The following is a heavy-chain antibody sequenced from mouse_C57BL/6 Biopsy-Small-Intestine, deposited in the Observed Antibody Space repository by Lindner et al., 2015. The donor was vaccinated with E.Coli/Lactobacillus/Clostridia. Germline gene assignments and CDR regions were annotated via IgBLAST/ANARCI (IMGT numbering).Heavy chain of an antibody. CDR3: ARGERGDFDY. Sequence: VQLQESGAELVKPGASVKISCKASGYAFSSYWMNRVKQRPGKGLEWIGQIYPGDGDTNYNGNFKGKATLTADKSSSTAFMQLSSLTSEDSAVYFCARGERGDFDYWGQGTTLTVSS. CDR2: IYPGDGDT. J-gene: IGHJ2*01. CDR1: GYAFSSYW. V-gene: IGHV1-80*01.